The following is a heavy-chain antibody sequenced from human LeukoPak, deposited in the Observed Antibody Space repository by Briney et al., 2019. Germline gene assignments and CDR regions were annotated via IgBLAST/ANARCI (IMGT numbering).Heavy chain of an antibody. D-gene: IGHD6-13*01. V-gene: IGHV3-49*03. CDR3: TRVGGSWYHYFDY. Sequence: GGAPRLSRTASGFTLGDYCMSWFRQAPGEGGGGGGFIRSKAYGGTTEYAASVKGRFTISRDDSKSIAYLQMNSLKTEDTAVYYCTRVGGSWYHYFDYWGQGTLVTVSS. CDR2: IRSKAYGGTT. J-gene: IGHJ4*02. CDR1: GFTLGDYC.